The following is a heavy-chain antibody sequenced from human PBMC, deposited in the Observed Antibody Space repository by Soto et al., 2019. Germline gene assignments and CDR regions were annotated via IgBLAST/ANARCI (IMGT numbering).Heavy chain of an antibody. D-gene: IGHD3-22*01. CDR1: GYTFTSYY. V-gene: IGHV1-46*01. Sequence: ASVKVSCKASGYTFTSYYMHWVRQAPGQGLEWMGIINPSGGSTSYAQKFQGRVTMTRDTSTSTVCMELSSLRSEDTAVYYCARGVYYDSSGYYYVPSSAEYFQHWGQGTLVTVSS. J-gene: IGHJ1*01. CDR3: ARGVYYDSSGYYYVPSSAEYFQH. CDR2: INPSGGST.